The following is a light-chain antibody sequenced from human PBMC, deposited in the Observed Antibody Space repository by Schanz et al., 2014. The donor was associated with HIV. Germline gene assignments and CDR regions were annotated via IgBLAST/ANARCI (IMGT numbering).Light chain of an antibody. Sequence: QSALTQPASVSGSPGQSITISCTGTRNDVGTYNLVSWYQQHPGKAPQLMIYEVTKRPSGVSDRFSGSKSDNTASLSISGLQAEDEADYYCCSYAGSRIRVFGGGTKLTVL. CDR1: RNDVGTYNL. CDR3: CSYAGSRIRV. V-gene: IGLV2-23*02. J-gene: IGLJ3*02. CDR2: EVT.